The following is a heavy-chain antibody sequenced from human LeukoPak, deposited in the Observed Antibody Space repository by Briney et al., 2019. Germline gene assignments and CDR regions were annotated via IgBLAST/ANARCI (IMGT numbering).Heavy chain of an antibody. J-gene: IGHJ4*02. CDR1: GFTFSKYW. CDR3: ARKQWLATSADS. CDR2: INTDGTVR. Sequence: GGSLRLSCAASGFTFSKYWMLWVRHAPGKGLESVSRINTDGTVRNYADSVKVRFTVSSDNANNTMFLEMNRVREEDAAVYVCARKQWLATSADSWGQGTLVTVSS. V-gene: IGHV3-74*01. D-gene: IGHD6-19*01.